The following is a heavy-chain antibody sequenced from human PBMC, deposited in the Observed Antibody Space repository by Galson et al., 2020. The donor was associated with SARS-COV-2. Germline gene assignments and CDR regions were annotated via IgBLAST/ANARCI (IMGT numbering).Heavy chain of an antibody. CDR3: TRYGNNVIMWQC. V-gene: IGHV3-73*01. J-gene: IGHJ4*02. CDR1: GFTFSGST. D-gene: IGHD3-10*01. Sequence: GGSLRLSCAASGFTFSGSTIHWVRQPSGKGLEWVGRIRSKANSYATGYAASLKGRFTDSRNDSKSTAYLQMNRLKTEDTAVDYRTRYGNNVIMWQCWGEGSLVT. CDR2: IRSKANSYAT.